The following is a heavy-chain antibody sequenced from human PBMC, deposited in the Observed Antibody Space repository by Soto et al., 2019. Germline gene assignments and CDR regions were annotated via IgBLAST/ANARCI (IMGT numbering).Heavy chain of an antibody. D-gene: IGHD3-3*01. CDR3: AALTYYDFWSGYCSFDY. CDR1: GGSISSSSYY. V-gene: IGHV4-39*01. Sequence: SETLSLTCTVSGGSISSSSYYWGWIRQPPGKGLEWIGSIYYSGSTYYNPSLKSRVTISVDTSKNQFSLKLSSVTAADTAVCYCAALTYYDFWSGYCSFDYWGQGTLVTVSS. CDR2: IYYSGST. J-gene: IGHJ4*02.